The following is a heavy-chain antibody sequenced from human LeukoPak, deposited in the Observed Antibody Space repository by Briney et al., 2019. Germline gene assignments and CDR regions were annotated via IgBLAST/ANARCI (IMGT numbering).Heavy chain of an antibody. CDR2: IYYSGST. V-gene: IGHV4-31*03. Sequence: SETLSLTCTVSGGSISSGGYYWSWIRQHPGKGLEWIGYIYYSGSTYYNPSLKSRVTISVDTSKNQFSLKLSSVTAADTAVYYCARAKNSLSAFDIWGQGTMVTVSS. J-gene: IGHJ3*02. D-gene: IGHD1/OR15-1a*01. CDR3: ARAKNSLSAFDI. CDR1: GGSISSGGYY.